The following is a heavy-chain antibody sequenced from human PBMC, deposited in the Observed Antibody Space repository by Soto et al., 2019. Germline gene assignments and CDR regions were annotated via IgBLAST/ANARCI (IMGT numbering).Heavy chain of an antibody. Sequence: QVQLVESGGGVVQPGRSLRLSCAASGFTFRSHGMHWVRQAPGKGLEWVAVIWYDGSDKYYGDSVKGRFTISRDNSKNALYLQMNNLRAEDTAVYFCARWGDDRTCEIWGQGTMVTVSS. CDR2: IWYDGSDK. V-gene: IGHV3-33*03. CDR1: GFTFRSHG. CDR3: ARWGDDRTCEI. D-gene: IGHD2-21*01. J-gene: IGHJ3*02.